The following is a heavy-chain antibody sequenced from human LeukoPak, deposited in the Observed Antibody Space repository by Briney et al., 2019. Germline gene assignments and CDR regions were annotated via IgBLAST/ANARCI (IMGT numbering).Heavy chain of an antibody. Sequence: GGSLRLSCTASGFTFGDYVMSWVRQAPGKGLEWVGFIRSKTYGGTTEYAASVKGRFTISRDDSKSIAYLQMNSLKTEDTAVYYCARRDSSTWGGWFDPWGQGTLVTVSS. D-gene: IGHD6-13*01. V-gene: IGHV3-49*04. CDR1: GFTFGDYV. CDR3: ARRDSSTWGGWFDP. CDR2: IRSKTYGGTT. J-gene: IGHJ5*02.